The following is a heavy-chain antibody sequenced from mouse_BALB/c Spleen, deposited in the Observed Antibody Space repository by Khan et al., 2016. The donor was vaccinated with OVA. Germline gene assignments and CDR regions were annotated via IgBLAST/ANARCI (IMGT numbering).Heavy chain of an antibody. CDR1: GYSFTNYW. D-gene: IGHD2-4*01. V-gene: IGHV1-5*01. J-gene: IGHJ2*01. CDR3: TRSYDSYYFDY. Sequence: EVQLQQSGTVLARPGASVKMSCKASGYSFTNYWMHWVKQRPGQVLEWVGAIYPGNSDNRYNQKFKGKAKLTAVTSASTAYMELSSLTIEDSAVYYCTRSYDSYYFDYWGQGTTLTVSS. CDR2: IYPGNSDN.